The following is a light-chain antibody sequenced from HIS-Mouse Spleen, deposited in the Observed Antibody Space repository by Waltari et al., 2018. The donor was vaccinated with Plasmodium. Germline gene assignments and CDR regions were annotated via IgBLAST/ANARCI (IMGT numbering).Light chain of an antibody. J-gene: IGLJ3*02. CDR3: YSTDSSGNHRV. CDR2: EDN. Sequence: SYELPQPPSVPVSPGQTARITCSGDALPTQSAYWYQQKSGQAPVLVNYEDNKRPSGIPERFSGSSSGTMATLTISGAQVEDEADYYCYSTDSSGNHRVFGGGTKLTVL. CDR1: ALPTQS. V-gene: IGLV3-10*01.